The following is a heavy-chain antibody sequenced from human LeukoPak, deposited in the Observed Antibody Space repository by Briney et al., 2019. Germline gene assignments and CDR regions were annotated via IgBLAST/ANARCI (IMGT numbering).Heavy chain of an antibody. CDR3: AREVRPFSFDY. J-gene: IGHJ4*02. D-gene: IGHD1-1*01. CDR2: INPSGGST. V-gene: IGHV1-46*01. Sequence: GASVKVSCKASGYTFTGYYMHWVRQAPGQGLEWMGRINPSGGSTSYAQKFQGRVTMTRDTSTSTVYMELSSLRSEDTAVYYCAREVRPFSFDYWGQGTLVTVSS. CDR1: GYTFTGYY.